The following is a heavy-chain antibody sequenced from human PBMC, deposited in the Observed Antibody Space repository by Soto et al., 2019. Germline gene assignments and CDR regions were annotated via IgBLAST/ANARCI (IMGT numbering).Heavy chain of an antibody. CDR2: ISAYNGNT. V-gene: IGHV1-18*01. J-gene: IGHJ5*02. CDR1: GYTFTSYG. CDR3: ARGRIGGCWFDP. D-gene: IGHD3-16*01. Sequence: ASVKVSCKASGYTFTSYGISWVRQAPGQGLEWMGWISAYNGNTNYAQKLQDRVTMTTDTSMSTAYMELRSLRSDDTAVYYCARGRIGGCWFDPWGQGTLVTVSS.